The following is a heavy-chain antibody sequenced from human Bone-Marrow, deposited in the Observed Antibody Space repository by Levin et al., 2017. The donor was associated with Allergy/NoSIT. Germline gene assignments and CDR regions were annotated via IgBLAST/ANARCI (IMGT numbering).Heavy chain of an antibody. D-gene: IGHD2-8*01. V-gene: IGHV3-7*02. J-gene: IGHJ4*02. CDR3: ARNGAWSFEF. CDR1: GFTFSGYW. CDR2: INRDGGDG. Sequence: GALKISCASSGFTFSGYWMAWVRQAPGKGLEWVANINRDGGDGYYVDSVKGRFTISRDNARNSLDLQMNSLRVEDTAVYYCARNGAWSFEFWGQGTLVTVSS.